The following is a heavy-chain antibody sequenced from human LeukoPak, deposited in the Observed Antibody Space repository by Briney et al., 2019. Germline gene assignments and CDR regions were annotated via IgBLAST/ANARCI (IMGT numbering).Heavy chain of an antibody. D-gene: IGHD6-6*01. V-gene: IGHV4-59*08. J-gene: IGHJ4*02. CDR2: IYYGGST. Sequence: SETLSLTCTVSGGSISSYYWSWIRQPPGKGLEWIGYIYYGGSTNYNPSLKSRVTISGDTPKNQFSLKLSSVTAADTAVYYCAAGYSSSSLDYWGQGTLVTVSS. CDR3: AAGYSSSSLDY. CDR1: GGSISSYY.